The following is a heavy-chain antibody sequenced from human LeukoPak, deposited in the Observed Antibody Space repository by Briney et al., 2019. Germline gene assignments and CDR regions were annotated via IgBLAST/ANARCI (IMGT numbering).Heavy chain of an antibody. CDR2: IYTSGST. V-gene: IGHV4-4*07. CDR1: GGSINIYY. CDR3: AREAYCGGDCYSGFDY. J-gene: IGHJ4*02. D-gene: IGHD2-21*02. Sequence: SETLSLTCTVSGGSINIYYWSWIRQPAGKGLEWIGRIYTSGSTNYNPSLKSRVTISVDTSKNQFSLKLSSVTAADTAVYYCAREAYCGGDCYSGFDYWGQGTLVTASS.